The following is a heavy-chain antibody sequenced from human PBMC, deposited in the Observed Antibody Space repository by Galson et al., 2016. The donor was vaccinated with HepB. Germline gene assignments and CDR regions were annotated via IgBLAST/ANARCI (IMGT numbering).Heavy chain of an antibody. CDR2: IWHDGSKK. CDR3: ARDPGREGGMDV. D-gene: IGHD3-10*01. V-gene: IGHV3-33*01. Sequence: SLRLSCAASGFSFGSFGMHWVRQAPGKGLEWVAVIWHDGSKKDYGDYVKGRFTTSRDNSKNTLYLQMNSLRVEDTAVYYCARDPGREGGMDVWGQGTTVTVSS. J-gene: IGHJ6*02. CDR1: GFSFGSFG.